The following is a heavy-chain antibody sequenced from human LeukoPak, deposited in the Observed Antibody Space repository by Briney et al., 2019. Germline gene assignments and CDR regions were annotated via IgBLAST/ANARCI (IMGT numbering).Heavy chain of an antibody. V-gene: IGHV3-49*03. CDR1: GFTFGDYA. CDR2: IRSKADGGTT. CDR3: TRDRTGDRTDAFDI. J-gene: IGHJ3*02. D-gene: IGHD7-27*01. Sequence: GRSLRLSCTASGFTFGDYAMTWFRQAPGKGLEWVGFIRSKADGGTTENAASVKGRFTISRDDSKRIAYLQMNSLKTEDTAVYYCTRDRTGDRTDAFDIWGQGTTVTVSS.